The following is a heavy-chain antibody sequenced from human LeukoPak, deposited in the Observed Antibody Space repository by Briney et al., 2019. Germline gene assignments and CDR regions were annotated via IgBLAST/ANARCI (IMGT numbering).Heavy chain of an antibody. V-gene: IGHV3-30*18. CDR3: AKDHSIAVAGTNYFDY. J-gene: IGHJ4*02. CDR2: ISYDGSNK. D-gene: IGHD6-19*01. Sequence: GGSLRLSCAASGFTFSSYGMPWVRQAPGKGLEWVAVISYDGSNKYYADSVKGRFTISRDNSKNTLYLQMNSLRAEDTAVYYCAKDHSIAVAGTNYFDYWGQGTLVSVSS. CDR1: GFTFSSYG.